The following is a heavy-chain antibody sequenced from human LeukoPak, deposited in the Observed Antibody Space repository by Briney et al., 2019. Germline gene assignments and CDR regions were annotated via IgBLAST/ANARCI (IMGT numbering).Heavy chain of an antibody. J-gene: IGHJ3*02. CDR1: GGSISSYY. CDR3: ARTYYDVLTAHAFNI. D-gene: IGHD3-9*01. V-gene: IGHV4-59*08. Sequence: SETLSLTCTVSGGSISSYYWSWIRQPPGKGLEWIGYLYNSGNTNYNPSLKSRVAITVDTSKNQFSLKLSSVTAADTAVYYCARTYYDVLTAHAFNIWGQGTMVTVSS. CDR2: LYNSGNT.